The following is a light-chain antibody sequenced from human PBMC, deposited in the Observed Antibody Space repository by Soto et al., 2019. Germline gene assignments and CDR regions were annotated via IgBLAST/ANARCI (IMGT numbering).Light chain of an antibody. Sequence: EIVLRQSPATLSLSPGERATLSCRASQSVNSYLAWYQQKPGQAPRLLIYDASNRATGIPARFSGSGSGTDFTLTISSLEPEDFAVYYCQQRSNWPPWTFGQGTKVEIK. V-gene: IGKV3-11*01. CDR1: QSVNSY. J-gene: IGKJ1*01. CDR3: QQRSNWPPWT. CDR2: DAS.